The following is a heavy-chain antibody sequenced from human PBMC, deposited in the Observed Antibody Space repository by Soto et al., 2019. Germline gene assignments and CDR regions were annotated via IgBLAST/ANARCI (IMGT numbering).Heavy chain of an antibody. CDR3: RRASAGRQYYYYCMDV. Sequence: SVKVSCKASGGTFSSYAISWVRQAPGQGLEWMGGIIPIFGTANYAQKFQGRVTITADESTSTAYMELSSLRSEDTAVYYCRRASAGRQYYYYCMDVWGKGTTVTVSS. D-gene: IGHD3-10*01. CDR2: IIPIFGTA. J-gene: IGHJ6*04. V-gene: IGHV1-69*13. CDR1: GGTFSSYA.